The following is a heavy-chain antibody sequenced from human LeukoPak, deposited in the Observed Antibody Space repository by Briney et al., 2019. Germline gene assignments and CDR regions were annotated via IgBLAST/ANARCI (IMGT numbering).Heavy chain of an antibody. Sequence: SETLSLTCTVSGGSISNTNYYWGCIRQPPGKGLEWIGSIYYSGSTYCNPSLKSRVTMSVDTSKNQFSLKLRSVTAADTAVYYCARGKNMVDAFDIWGQGTMVTVSS. V-gene: IGHV4-39*01. J-gene: IGHJ3*02. CDR1: GGSISNTNYY. CDR2: IYYSGST. CDR3: ARGKNMVDAFDI. D-gene: IGHD3-10*01.